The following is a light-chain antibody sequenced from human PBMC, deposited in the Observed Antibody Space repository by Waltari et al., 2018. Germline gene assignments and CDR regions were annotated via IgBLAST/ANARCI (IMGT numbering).Light chain of an antibody. J-gene: IGKJ2*01. Sequence: DIQMTQSPSSLSASVGDRVTITCRASQDIGSWLAWYQQKTGKAPKLLIYAASRLESGVPPRFSGSGSGTDFILAISSLQPEDCGTFYCQQGNSFPYTFGQGTKLEI. CDR2: AAS. V-gene: IGKV1-12*01. CDR3: QQGNSFPYT. CDR1: QDIGSW.